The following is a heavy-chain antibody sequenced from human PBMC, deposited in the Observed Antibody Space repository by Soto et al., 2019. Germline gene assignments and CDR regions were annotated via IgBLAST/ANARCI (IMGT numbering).Heavy chain of an antibody. CDR1: GFTFSSYA. CDR3: AKTNFYDSSGYYSNYFGY. D-gene: IGHD3-22*01. CDR2: ISGSGGST. V-gene: IGHV3-23*01. Sequence: GGSLRLSCAASGFTFSSYAMSWVRQAPGKGLEWVSAISGSGGSTYYADSVKGRFTISRDNSKNTLYLQMNSLRAEDTAVYYCAKTNFYDSSGYYSNYFGYWGRGTLVSVSS. J-gene: IGHJ4*02.